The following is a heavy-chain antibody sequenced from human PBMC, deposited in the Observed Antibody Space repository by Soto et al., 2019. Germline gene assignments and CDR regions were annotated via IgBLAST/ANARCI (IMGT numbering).Heavy chain of an antibody. V-gene: IGHV4-59*01. CDR3: ARIPPYGSGSYLAFDM. CDR2: MYYTGDT. D-gene: IGHD3-10*01. CDR1: GGSMSGYY. Sequence: SETLSLTCTVSGGSMSGYYWSWIRQPPGKRLEWIAYMYYTGDTNYNPSLKSRATISVDTSRNQLSLKVTSVTAADTAVYYCARIPPYGSGSYLAFDMWGQGTMVTVSS. J-gene: IGHJ3*02.